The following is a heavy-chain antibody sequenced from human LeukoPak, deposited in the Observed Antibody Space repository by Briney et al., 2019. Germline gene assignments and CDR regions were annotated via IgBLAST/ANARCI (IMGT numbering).Heavy chain of an antibody. CDR3: ARGAVSEGAYYYDSSGYYKAPFDY. J-gene: IGHJ4*02. Sequence: ASVKVSCKASGYTFTSYAMHWVRQAPGQRLEWMGWINAGNGNTKYSQKFQGRVTITRDTSASTAYMELGSLRSEDTAVYYCARGAVSEGAYYYDSSGYYKAPFDYWGQGTLVTVSS. CDR1: GYTFTSYA. V-gene: IGHV1-3*01. CDR2: INAGNGNT. D-gene: IGHD3-22*01.